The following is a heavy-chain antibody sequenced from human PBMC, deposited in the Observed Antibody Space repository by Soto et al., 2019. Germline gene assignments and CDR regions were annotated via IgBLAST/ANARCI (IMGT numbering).Heavy chain of an antibody. Sequence: QLQLVESGGDVVQPGRSLRLSCVGSGFSFSSYAMHWVRQAPGKGLEWVAFMSYDGNSEYYTDSVKGRFIISRDTSKSTMYLQINNLRLEDTAVYYCAKDLMVRGIRVEVWGQGTSVTVSS. CDR3: AKDLMVRGIRVEV. J-gene: IGHJ6*02. CDR2: MSYDGNSE. D-gene: IGHD3-10*01. V-gene: IGHV3-30*04. CDR1: GFSFSSYA.